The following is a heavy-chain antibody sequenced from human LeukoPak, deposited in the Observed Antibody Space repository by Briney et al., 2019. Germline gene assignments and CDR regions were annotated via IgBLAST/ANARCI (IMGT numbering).Heavy chain of an antibody. CDR2: IIGDGSVT. CDR3: ARGLGGAAIDY. Sequence: PGGSLRLSCAASGFTFSSYWMHWVRRAQGKGLVWVSRIIGDGSVTNYADSVKGRFTISRDNGKHTLYLQMNNLRAEDTAVYYCARGLGGAAIDYWGQGTLVTVSS. D-gene: IGHD1-26*01. V-gene: IGHV3-74*01. CDR1: GFTFSSYW. J-gene: IGHJ4*02.